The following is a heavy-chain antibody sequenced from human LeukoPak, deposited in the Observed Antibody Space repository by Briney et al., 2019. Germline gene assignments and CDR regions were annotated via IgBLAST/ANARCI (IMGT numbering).Heavy chain of an antibody. CDR1: GFTFSSYW. D-gene: IGHD5-24*01. V-gene: IGHV3-74*01. J-gene: IGHJ3*01. CDR2: IKSDGSTT. CDR3: AKDIQLST. Sequence: GGSLRLSCAASGFTFSSYWMHWVRQAPGKGLVWVSRIKSDGSTTTYADSVKGRFTISRDNAKNTLYLQMNSLRAEDTAIYYCAKDIQLSTWGLGTMVTVSS.